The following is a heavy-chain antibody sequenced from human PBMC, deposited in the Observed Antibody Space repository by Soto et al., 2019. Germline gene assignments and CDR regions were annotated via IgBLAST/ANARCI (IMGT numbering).Heavy chain of an antibody. D-gene: IGHD5-18*01. J-gene: IGHJ6*03. CDR1: GGSISSTIYY. CDR2: IYYTGST. V-gene: IGHV4-39*07. CDR3: ARERTAMVMGYYYYMDV. Sequence: SETLSLTCTVSGGSISSTIYYWGWIRQPPGKGLEWIGYIYYTGSTYYNPSLKSRVTISVDTSKNQFSLKLSSVTAADTAVYYCARERTAMVMGYYYYMDVWGKGTTVTVSS.